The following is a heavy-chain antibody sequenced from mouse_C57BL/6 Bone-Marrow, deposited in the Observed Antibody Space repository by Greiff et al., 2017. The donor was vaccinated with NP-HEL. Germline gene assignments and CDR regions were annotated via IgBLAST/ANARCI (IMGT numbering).Heavy chain of an antibody. J-gene: IGHJ2*01. Sequence: EVQRVESGPELVKPGASVKISCKASGYSFTGYYMNWVKQSPEKSLEWIGEINPSTGGTTYNQKFKAKATLTVDKSSSTAYMQLKSLTSEDSAVYYCAREVTTVYFDYWGQGTTLTVSS. V-gene: IGHV1-42*01. CDR2: INPSTGGT. CDR1: GYSFTGYY. CDR3: AREVTTVYFDY. D-gene: IGHD1-1*01.